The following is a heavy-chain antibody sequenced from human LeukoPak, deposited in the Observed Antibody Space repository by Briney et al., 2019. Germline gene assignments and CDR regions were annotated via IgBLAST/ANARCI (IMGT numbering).Heavy chain of an antibody. J-gene: IGHJ5*02. D-gene: IGHD1-26*01. V-gene: IGHV1-2*02. CDR2: INPNSGGT. Sequence: GASVKVSCKASGYTFTGYYMHWVRQAPGQGLEWMGWINPNSGGTNYAQKFQGRVTMTRDTSISTAYMELSRLRSDDTAVYYCARVPIVGARDWFDPWGQGTLVTVSS. CDR1: GYTFTGYY. CDR3: ARVPIVGARDWFDP.